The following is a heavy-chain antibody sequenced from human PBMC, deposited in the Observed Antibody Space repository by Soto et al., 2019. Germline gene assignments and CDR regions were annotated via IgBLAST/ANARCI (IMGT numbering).Heavy chain of an antibody. CDR1: GFTFSSYG. CDR2: VAYDGNNK. V-gene: IGHV3-30*03. CDR3: ASWSDGEGFVY. Sequence: GGSLRLSCAASGFTFSSYGMHYIRQAPGMGLEWVALVAYDGNNKYYGDSVKGRFTISRDNSKSTLYLQMNSLRAEDTAVYYCASWSDGEGFVYWGQGALVTVSS. D-gene: IGHD1-1*01. J-gene: IGHJ4*02.